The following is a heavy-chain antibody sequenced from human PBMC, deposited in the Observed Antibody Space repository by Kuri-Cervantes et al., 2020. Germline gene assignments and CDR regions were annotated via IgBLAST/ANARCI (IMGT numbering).Heavy chain of an antibody. CDR2: INHSGST. J-gene: IGHJ4*02. CDR3: AREPNWGSGY. V-gene: IGHV4-34*01. CDR1: GGTFSGYY. D-gene: IGHD7-27*01. Sequence: SQTLSLTCAVYGGTFSGYYWNWIRQPPGKGLEWIGEINHSGSTNYNPSLKSRVTISVDTSKNQFSLKLSSVTAADTAVYYRAREPNWGSGYWGQGTLVTVSS.